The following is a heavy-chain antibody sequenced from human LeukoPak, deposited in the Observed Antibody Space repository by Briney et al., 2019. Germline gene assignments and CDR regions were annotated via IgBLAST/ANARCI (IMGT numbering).Heavy chain of an antibody. Sequence: GGSLRLSCAASGFAFGDYWMHWVRQAPGKGLVWVSRISSDGSTTTYADSLKGRFTISRDNAKNTLYLQINSLRAEDTAVYYCARFPYSSGWYFIHWGQGTLVTVSS. D-gene: IGHD6-19*01. CDR1: GFAFGDYW. CDR3: ARFPYSSGWYFIH. J-gene: IGHJ4*02. CDR2: ISSDGSTT. V-gene: IGHV3-74*01.